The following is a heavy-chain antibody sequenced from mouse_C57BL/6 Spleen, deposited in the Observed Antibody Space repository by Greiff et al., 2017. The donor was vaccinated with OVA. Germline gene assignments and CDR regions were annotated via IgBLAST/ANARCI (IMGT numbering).Heavy chain of an antibody. CDR1: GYTFTSYW. J-gene: IGHJ4*01. V-gene: IGHV1-52*01. Sequence: QVQLQQPGAELVRPGSSVKLSCKASGYTFTSYWMHWVKQRPIQGLEWIGNIDPSDSETHYNQKFKDKATLTVDKSSSTAYMQLSSLTSEDSAVYYCTVDSSRYGAMEYWGQGTLVTVSS. CDR2: IDPSDSET. D-gene: IGHD3-2*01. CDR3: TVDSSRYGAMEY.